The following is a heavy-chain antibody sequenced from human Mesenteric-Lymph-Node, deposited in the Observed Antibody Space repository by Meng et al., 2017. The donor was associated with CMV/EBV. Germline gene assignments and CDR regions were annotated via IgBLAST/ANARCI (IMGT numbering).Heavy chain of an antibody. V-gene: IGHV4-34*01. CDR1: GESLSGYY. D-gene: IGHD1-7*01. CDR2: INHSGTT. Sequence: LSRTCALYGESLSGYYWTWIRQPPGKGLEWIGEINHSGTTNCSPSLKSRATVSLDTSTNQFSLKLTSVTAADTATYYCALNYPPDFDYWGQGTLVTVSS. CDR3: ALNYPPDFDY. J-gene: IGHJ4*02.